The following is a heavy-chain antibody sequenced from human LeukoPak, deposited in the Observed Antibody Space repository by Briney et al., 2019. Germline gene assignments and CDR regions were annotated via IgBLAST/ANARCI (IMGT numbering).Heavy chain of an antibody. CDR2: ISGSGGST. V-gene: IGHV3-23*01. J-gene: IGHJ3*02. D-gene: IGHD2-2*01. Sequence: GGSLRLSCAASGFTFSSYAMNWVRQAPGKGLEWVSAISGSGGSTYYADSVKGRFTISRDNSKNTLYLQMNSLRAEDTAVYYCAKVIVVVPAAIGPVDAFDIWGQGTMVTVSS. CDR1: GFTFSSYA. CDR3: AKVIVVVPAAIGPVDAFDI.